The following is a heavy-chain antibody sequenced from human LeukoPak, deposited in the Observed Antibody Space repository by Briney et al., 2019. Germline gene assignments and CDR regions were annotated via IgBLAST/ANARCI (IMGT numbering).Heavy chain of an antibody. J-gene: IGHJ6*03. CDR3: ARLVYYGSGSYYRPPYYYYMDV. CDR1: GDSISRYY. D-gene: IGHD3-10*01. Sequence: SETLSLTCTVSGDSISRYYWSWIRQPPGKGLEWIGYIFYSGSTNYNPSLESRVTISVDTSKNQFSLKLSSVTAADTAVYYCARLVYYGSGSYYRPPYYYYMDVWGKGTTVTISS. CDR2: IFYSGST. V-gene: IGHV4-59*12.